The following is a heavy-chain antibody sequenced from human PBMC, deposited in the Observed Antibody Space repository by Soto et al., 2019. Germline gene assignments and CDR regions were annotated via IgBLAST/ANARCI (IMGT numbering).Heavy chain of an antibody. V-gene: IGHV4-59*01. D-gene: IGHD1-26*01. CDR2: IYYSGST. J-gene: IGHJ6*02. CDR3: ARSSGSYLYYYYGMDV. CDR1: GGSISSYY. Sequence: SETLSLTCTVSGGSISSYYWSWIRQPPGKGLEWIGYIYYSGSTNYNPSLKSRVTISVDTSKNQFSLKLSSVTAADTAVYYCARSSGSYLYYYYGMDVWGQGTTVTVSS.